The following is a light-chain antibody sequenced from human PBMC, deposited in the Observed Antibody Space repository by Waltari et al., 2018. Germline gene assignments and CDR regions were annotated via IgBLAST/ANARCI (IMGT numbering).Light chain of an antibody. V-gene: IGKV1-5*03. CDR2: KAS. CDR1: QSISSW. J-gene: IGKJ2*01. CDR3: QQYNSYSPYT. Sequence: DIQMTQSPSTLSASVGDRVTITCRASQSISSWLAWYQQTPGKAPNLRIYKASGLESGVPSRFSGSGSGTEFTLTISSLQPDDFATYYCQQYNSYSPYTFGQGTKLEIK.